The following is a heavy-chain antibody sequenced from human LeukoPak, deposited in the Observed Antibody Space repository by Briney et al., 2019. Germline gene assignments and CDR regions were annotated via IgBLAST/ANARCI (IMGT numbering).Heavy chain of an antibody. CDR1: GYTFTSYD. CDR2: MNPNSGNT. D-gene: IGHD5-18*01. J-gene: IGHJ4*02. V-gene: IGHV1-8*01. CDR3: ARATAMVYFAY. Sequence: ASLKVSCKASGYTFTSYDINWVRQATGQGLEWMGWMNPNSGNTGYAHKFQGRVTMSRNTSISTAYMELSSLRSEDAAVYYCARATAMVYFAYWGQGTLVTVSS.